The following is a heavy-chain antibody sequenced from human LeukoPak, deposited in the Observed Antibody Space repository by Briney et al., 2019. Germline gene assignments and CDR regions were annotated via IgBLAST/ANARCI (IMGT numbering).Heavy chain of an antibody. CDR3: AKEGHGDLEYYFDY. D-gene: IGHD4-17*01. CDR2: TSGSDGST. J-gene: IGHJ4*02. Sequence: PGGSLRLSGAASGFTFSSYAMSWHRPAPGKELEWVSTTSGSDGSTYYADSVKGRFTISRANSKNTLYLQMHSLRAEDTGVYYCAKEGHGDLEYYFDYWGQGTLVTVSS. V-gene: IGHV3-23*01. CDR1: GFTFSSYA.